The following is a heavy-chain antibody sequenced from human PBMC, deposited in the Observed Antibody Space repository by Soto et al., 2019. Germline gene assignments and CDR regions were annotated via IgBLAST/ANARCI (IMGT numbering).Heavy chain of an antibody. Sequence: QVQLVESGGGVVQPGRSLRLSCAASGFSFSGYAMHWVRQAPGKGLEWVSGISYEGSKKYYADSVRGRFTVSRDNSKNTVYLQMNSLTTEDTAVYYCTRDGGFDYWGQGTLVTVSS. CDR2: ISYEGSKK. V-gene: IGHV3-30-3*01. D-gene: IGHD3-10*01. J-gene: IGHJ4*02. CDR3: TRDGGFDY. CDR1: GFSFSGYA.